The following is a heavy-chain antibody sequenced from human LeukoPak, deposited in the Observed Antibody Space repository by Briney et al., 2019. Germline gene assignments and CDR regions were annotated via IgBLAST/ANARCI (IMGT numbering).Heavy chain of an antibody. D-gene: IGHD6-13*01. V-gene: IGHV1-69*13. CDR1: GGTFSSYA. CDR3: ARSGMIEYSSSWYSY. Sequence: SVKVSCTASGGTFSSYAISWVRQAPGQGLEWMGGISPIFGTANYAQKFQGRVTITADESTSTAYMALSSLRSEDTAVYYCARSGMIEYSSSWYSYWGQGTLVTVSS. J-gene: IGHJ4*02. CDR2: ISPIFGTA.